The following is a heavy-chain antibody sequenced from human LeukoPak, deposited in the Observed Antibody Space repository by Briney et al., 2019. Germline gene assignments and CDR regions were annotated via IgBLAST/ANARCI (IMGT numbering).Heavy chain of an antibody. Sequence: PSETLSLTCTVSGGSISSSSYYWGWIRQPPGKGLEWIGSIYYSGSTYYNPSLKSRVTISVDTSKNQFSLKLSSVTAAGTAAYYCARLAQYGDYGDYFDYWGQGTLVTVSS. CDR3: ARLAQYGDYGDYFDY. V-gene: IGHV4-39*01. J-gene: IGHJ4*02. D-gene: IGHD4-17*01. CDR2: IYYSGST. CDR1: GGSISSSSYY.